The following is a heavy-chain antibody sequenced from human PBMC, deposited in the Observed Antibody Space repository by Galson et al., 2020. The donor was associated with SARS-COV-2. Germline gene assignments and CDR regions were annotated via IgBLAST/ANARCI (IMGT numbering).Heavy chain of an antibody. V-gene: IGHV1-46*01. J-gene: IGHJ4*02. CDR2: INPGGGNT. CDR1: GYTLTSYY. Sequence: GESLKISCKASGYTLTSYYLHWVRQAPGQGLEWKGIINPGGGNTNYAQKFQGRVTMTRDTSTTKVYMELSSRRSEDTAVYYCASGPVVRDPGRYWGQGTRVTVSS. D-gene: IGHD2-15*01. CDR3: ASGPVVRDPGRY.